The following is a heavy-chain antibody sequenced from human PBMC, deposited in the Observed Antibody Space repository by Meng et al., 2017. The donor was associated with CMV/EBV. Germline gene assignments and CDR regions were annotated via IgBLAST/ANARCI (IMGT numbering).Heavy chain of an antibody. D-gene: IGHD2-2*03. CDR2: ISYDGSNK. CDR1: GFTFSSYA. Sequence: GESLKISCAASGFTFSSYAMHWVRQAPGKGLEWAAVISYDGSNKYYADSVKGRFTISRDNSKNTLYLQMNSLRAEDTAVYYCARDLCGYCSSAPIDPWGQGTLVTVSS. CDR3: ARDLCGYCSSAPIDP. J-gene: IGHJ5*02. V-gene: IGHV3-30-3*01.